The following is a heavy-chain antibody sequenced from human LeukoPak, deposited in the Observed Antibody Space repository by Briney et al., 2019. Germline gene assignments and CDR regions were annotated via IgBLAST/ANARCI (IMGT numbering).Heavy chain of an antibody. CDR1: GGSIRNFY. Sequence: SETLSLTCTVSGGSIRNFYWSLIRLPPGKGLEWIGYISDSGSTNHNPSLKSRVAISVDTSKNQFSLKLSSVTAADTAVYYCARDSTALAGDAFDYWGQGSLVTVSS. V-gene: IGHV4-59*01. J-gene: IGHJ4*02. CDR2: ISDSGST. CDR3: ARDSTALAGDAFDY. D-gene: IGHD5-18*01.